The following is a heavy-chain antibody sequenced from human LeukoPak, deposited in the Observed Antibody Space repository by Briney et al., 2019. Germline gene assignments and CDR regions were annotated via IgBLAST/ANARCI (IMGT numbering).Heavy chain of an antibody. D-gene: IGHD3-10*01. J-gene: IGHJ5*02. CDR3: ARGLRGWFGELLFFWFDP. CDR1: GYTFTSYD. CDR2: MNPNSGNT. Sequence: GASVKVSCKASGYTFTSYDINWVRQATGQGLEWMGWMNPNSGNTGYAQKFRGRVTMTRNTSISTAYMELSSLRSEDTAVYYCARGLRGWFGELLFFWFDPWGQGTLVTVSS. V-gene: IGHV1-8*01.